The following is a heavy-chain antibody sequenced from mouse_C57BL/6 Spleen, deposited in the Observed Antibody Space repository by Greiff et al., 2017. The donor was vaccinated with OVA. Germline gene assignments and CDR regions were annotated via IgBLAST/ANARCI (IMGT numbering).Heavy chain of an antibody. J-gene: IGHJ4*01. D-gene: IGHD1-1*01. CDR2: IDPSDSYT. CDR1: GYTFTSYW. Sequence: QVQLQQSGAELVMPGASVKLSCKASGYTFTSYWMHWVKQRPGQGLEWIGEIDPSDSYTNYNQKFKGKSTLTVDKSSSTAYMQLSSLTSEDSAVYYCARRDYYGRSPPWAMDYWGQGTSVTVSS. CDR3: ARRDYYGRSPPWAMDY. V-gene: IGHV1-69*01.